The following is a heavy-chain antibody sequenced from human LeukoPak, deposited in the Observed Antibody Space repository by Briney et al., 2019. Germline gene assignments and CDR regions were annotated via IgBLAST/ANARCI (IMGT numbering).Heavy chain of an antibody. D-gene: IGHD6-13*01. CDR3: ARVARTSPGLGPGIAAAGPDY. V-gene: IGHV1-46*01. CDR2: INPSGGST. Sequence: ASVKVSCKASGYTFTSYYMHWVRQAPGQGLEWMGIINPSGGSTSYAQKFQGRVTMTRDTSTSTVYMELSSLRSEDTAVYYCARVARTSPGLGPGIAAAGPDYWGQGTLVTVSS. J-gene: IGHJ4*02. CDR1: GYTFTSYY.